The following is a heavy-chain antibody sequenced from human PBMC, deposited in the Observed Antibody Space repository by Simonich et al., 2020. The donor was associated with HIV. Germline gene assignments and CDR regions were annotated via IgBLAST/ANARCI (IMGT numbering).Heavy chain of an antibody. J-gene: IGHJ3*02. CDR3: ATHGPGSYSSALDI. CDR2: VNPNGGGT. CDR1: GYTFTDYN. D-gene: IGHD1-26*01. Sequence: QVQLVQSGAEVKKPGASVKVSCKASGYTFTDYNIHWVRQAPGQGLEWMGRVNPNGGGTDYPQKFQGRVTMTSDKSITTAYMELSRLRSDDTAFYYCATHGPGSYSSALDIWGQGTMVTVSS. V-gene: IGHV1-2*06.